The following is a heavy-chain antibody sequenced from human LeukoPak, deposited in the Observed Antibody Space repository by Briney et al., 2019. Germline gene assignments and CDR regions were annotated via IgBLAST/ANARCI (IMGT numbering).Heavy chain of an antibody. V-gene: IGHV3-53*01. J-gene: IGHJ3*02. Sequence: GSLRLSCAASGFTVSSNYMSWVRQAPGKGLEWVSIIYSGGSTFYADSVKGRFTISRDNSKNTLYLQMNSLRAEDTAVYYCARGGSYLSAFDIWGQGTIVTVSS. D-gene: IGHD1-26*01. CDR3: ARGGSYLSAFDI. CDR1: GFTVSSNY. CDR2: IYSGGST.